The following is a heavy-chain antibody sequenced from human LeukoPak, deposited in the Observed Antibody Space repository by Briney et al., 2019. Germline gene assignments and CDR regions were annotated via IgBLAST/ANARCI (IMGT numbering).Heavy chain of an antibody. Sequence: GGSLRLSCAASGFTVSSNYMSWVRQAPGKGLEWVSVIFSGDNPDYADSVKGRFTISRDNSKNTLYLQMNSLRAEDAAVYYCARAWAGTASDFDYWGQGTLVTVSS. CDR2: IFSGDNP. D-gene: IGHD1-7*01. CDR3: ARAWAGTASDFDY. J-gene: IGHJ4*02. V-gene: IGHV3-53*01. CDR1: GFTVSSNY.